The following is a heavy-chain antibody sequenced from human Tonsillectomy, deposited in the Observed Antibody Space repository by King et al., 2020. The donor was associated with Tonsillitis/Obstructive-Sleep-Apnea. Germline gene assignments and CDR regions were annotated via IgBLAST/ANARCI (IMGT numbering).Heavy chain of an antibody. J-gene: IGHJ4*02. D-gene: IGHD2-2*01. Sequence: QVQLQQWGAGLLKPSETLSLTCAVYGGSFSGYYWSWIRQPPGKGLEWIGEINHSGSTNYNPSLKSRVTISVDTSKNQFSLKLSSVTAADTAVYYCARRGEYCSSTSCYPFDYWAREPWSPSPQ. CDR3: ARRGEYCSSTSCYPFDY. CDR1: GGSFSGYY. V-gene: IGHV4-34*01. CDR2: INHSGST.